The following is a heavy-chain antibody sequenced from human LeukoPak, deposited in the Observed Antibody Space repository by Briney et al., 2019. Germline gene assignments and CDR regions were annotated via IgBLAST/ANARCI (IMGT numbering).Heavy chain of an antibody. D-gene: IGHD3-22*01. CDR3: ASEDVDYYDSSGLGY. CDR1: GFTFSNYA. V-gene: IGHV3-23*01. J-gene: IGHJ4*02. CDR2: ISGSGVRT. Sequence: GGSLRLSCAASGFTFSNYAMSWVRQAPGKGLEWVSAISGSGVRTYYADSVKGRFTISRDNSKTTLYLQMNSLRAEDTAVYYCASEDVDYYDSSGLGYWGQGTLATVSP.